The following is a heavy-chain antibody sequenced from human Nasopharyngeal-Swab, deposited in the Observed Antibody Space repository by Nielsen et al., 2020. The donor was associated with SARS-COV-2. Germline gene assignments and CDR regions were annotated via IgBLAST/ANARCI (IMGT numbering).Heavy chain of an antibody. J-gene: IGHJ6*02. Sequence: SETLSLTCTVSGGSISSYYWSWIRQPPGKGLEWIGYIYYSGSTNYNPSLKSRVTISVDTSKNQFSLKLSSVTAADTAVYYCARDSVAGSSSAYYYYGMDVWGQGTTVTRLL. V-gene: IGHV4-59*13. CDR1: GGSISSYY. CDR3: ARDSVAGSSSAYYYYGMDV. D-gene: IGHD6-6*01. CDR2: IYYSGST.